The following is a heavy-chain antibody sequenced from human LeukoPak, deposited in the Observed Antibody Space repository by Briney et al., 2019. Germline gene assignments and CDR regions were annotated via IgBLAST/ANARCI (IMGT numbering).Heavy chain of an antibody. CDR1: GFTFSSYA. J-gene: IGHJ4*02. Sequence: PGGSLRLSCAASGFTFSSYAMSWVRQAPGKGLEWVSAISGSGGSTYYADSVKGRFTISRDNSKNTLYLQMNSLRAEDTAVYYCEKDFTGYSYGYDYWGQGTLVTVSS. CDR2: ISGSGGST. V-gene: IGHV3-23*01. CDR3: EKDFTGYSYGYDY. D-gene: IGHD5-18*01.